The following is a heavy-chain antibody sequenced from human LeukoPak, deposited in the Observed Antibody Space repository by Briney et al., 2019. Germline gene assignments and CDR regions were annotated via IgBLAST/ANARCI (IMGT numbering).Heavy chain of an antibody. CDR1: GYTFTSYG. CDR2: ISAYNGNT. D-gene: IGHD6-19*01. J-gene: IGHJ4*02. CDR3: ARDLRAPSSGWFIDH. V-gene: IGHV1-18*01. Sequence: ASVKVSCKASGYTFTSYGISWVRQAPGQGLEWMGWISAYNGNTNYAQKLQGRVTMTTDTSTSTAYMELRSLRSDATAVYYCARDLRAPSSGWFIDHGGQGTLVTVSS.